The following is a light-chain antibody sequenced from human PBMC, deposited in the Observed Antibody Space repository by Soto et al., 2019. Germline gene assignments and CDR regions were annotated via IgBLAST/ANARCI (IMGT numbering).Light chain of an antibody. CDR2: DVS. V-gene: IGLV2-11*01. Sequence: QSVLTRPRSVSGSPGQSVTISCTGTSSDVGTYNYVSWYQQHPGKAPKVMIYDVSKRPSGVPDRFSGSKSGNTASLTISGLQAEDEADYYCCSYAGNYIFYVFGTGTKVTVL. J-gene: IGLJ1*01. CDR3: CSYAGNYIFYV. CDR1: SSDVGTYNY.